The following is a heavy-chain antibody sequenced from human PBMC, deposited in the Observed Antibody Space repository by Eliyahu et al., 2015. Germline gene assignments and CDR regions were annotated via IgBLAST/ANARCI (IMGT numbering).Heavy chain of an antibody. CDR1: GXTFNTXS. J-gene: IGHJ5*02. V-gene: IGHV1-69*01. D-gene: IGHD3-22*01. CDR2: IIPXFGTA. Sequence: QVQLVQSGAEVKKPGSSVKVSCXASGXTFNTXSISWVRQAPGQGLEWMGGIIPXFGTARYVQNFQGRATITADESTNTAYMELSSLRSEDTAIYYCALEGGSSGPRWFDPWGQGTLVTVSS. CDR3: ALEGGSSGPRWFDP.